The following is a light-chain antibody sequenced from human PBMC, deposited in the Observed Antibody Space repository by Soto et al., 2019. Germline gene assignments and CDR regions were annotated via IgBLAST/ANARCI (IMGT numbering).Light chain of an antibody. CDR1: QSISSN. J-gene: IGKJ1*01. CDR3: QPYDNWFWA. Sequence: EIVMTQSPATLSVSPGERATLSCRASQSISSNLAWYQQKPGQAPRLLIYGASTRATGIPARFTGSGSGTEFTLTISSLQSEDFAVYYCQPYDNWFWAFGQGTKVEIK. V-gene: IGKV3-15*01. CDR2: GAS.